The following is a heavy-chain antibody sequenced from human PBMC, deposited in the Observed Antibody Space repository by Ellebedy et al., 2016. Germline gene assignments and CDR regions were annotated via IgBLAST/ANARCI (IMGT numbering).Heavy chain of an antibody. CDR3: ARGLTPHFDS. V-gene: IGHV4-4*07. D-gene: IGHD2-21*01. Sequence: GSLRLSCAVSGASITSDYWSSVRQPPGKGLGWIGRVDSSGNTNYNPSLKNRVTMSLDTSKNQFSLKLTSVTAADTGVYYCARGLTPHFDSWGQGALVTVSS. CDR1: GASITSDY. J-gene: IGHJ4*02. CDR2: VDSSGNT.